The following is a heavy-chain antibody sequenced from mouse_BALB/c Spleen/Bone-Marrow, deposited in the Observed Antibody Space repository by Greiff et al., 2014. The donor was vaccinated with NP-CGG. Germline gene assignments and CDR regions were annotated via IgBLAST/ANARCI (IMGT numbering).Heavy chain of an antibody. J-gene: IGHJ2*01. CDR2: IWNGGST. CDR3: ARNYYGIPYYFDY. V-gene: IGHV2-6-4*01. CDR1: GFSLSRYN. D-gene: IGHD1-1*01. Sequence: VKLMESGPGLVEPSQSLSITCTVSGFSLSRYNVHWVRQPPGKGLEWLGMIWNGGSTDYNSALKSRLSISKDNSKSQVFLKMNSLQTDDTAVYYCARNYYGIPYYFDYWGQGTTLTVSS.